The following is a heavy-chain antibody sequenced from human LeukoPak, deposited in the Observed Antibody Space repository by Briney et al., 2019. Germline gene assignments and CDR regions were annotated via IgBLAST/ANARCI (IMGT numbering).Heavy chain of an antibody. CDR1: GFSLSTSGVG. CDR2: TYWDDDK. V-gene: IGHV2-5*02. Sequence: SGPTLVKPTQTLTLTCTFSGFSLSTSGVGVGWIRQPPGKALEWLALTYWDDDKRYSPSLKSRLTITKDTSKNQVVLTMTNMDPVDTATYYCARRRRYYDSSGYQYYYFDYWGQGTLVTVSS. J-gene: IGHJ4*02. CDR3: ARRRRYYDSSGYQYYYFDY. D-gene: IGHD3-22*01.